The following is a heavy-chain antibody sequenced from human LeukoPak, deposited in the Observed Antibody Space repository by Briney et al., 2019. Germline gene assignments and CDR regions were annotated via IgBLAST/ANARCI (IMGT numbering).Heavy chain of an antibody. D-gene: IGHD6-6*01. CDR1: GFTFSSYD. V-gene: IGHV3-23*01. J-gene: IGHJ4*02. Sequence: GGTLRLSCAASGFTFSSYDMNWVRQAPGKGLEWVSTIDGGGSSTYYADSVKGRFTISRDNSKNTLFLQMNSLRVEDTAVYYCAKDPLDYSTSSDYWGQGTLVTVSS. CDR2: IDGGGSST. CDR3: AKDPLDYSTSSDY.